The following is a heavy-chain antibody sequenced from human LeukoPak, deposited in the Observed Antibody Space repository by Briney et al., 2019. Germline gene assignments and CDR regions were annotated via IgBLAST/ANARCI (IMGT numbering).Heavy chain of an antibody. V-gene: IGHV4-34*01. Sequence: SETLSLTCAVYGGSFSGYYWSWIRQPPGKGLEWIGEINHSGSTNYNPSLKSRVTISVDTSKNQFSLKLRSVTAADTAVYYCAGEDDYGGSHWGQGTLVTVSS. CDR3: AGEDDYGGSH. CDR2: INHSGST. D-gene: IGHD4-23*01. J-gene: IGHJ4*02. CDR1: GGSFSGYY.